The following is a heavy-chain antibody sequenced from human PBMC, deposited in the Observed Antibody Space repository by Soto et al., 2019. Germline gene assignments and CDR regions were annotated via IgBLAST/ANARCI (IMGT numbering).Heavy chain of an antibody. D-gene: IGHD2-2*01. J-gene: IGHJ3*02. CDR1: GFTFSSYG. CDR3: ARDDIVVIPAAVGAFDI. Sequence: GGSLRLSCAASGFTFSSYGMHWARQAPGKGLEWVAVIWYDGSNKYYADSVKGRFTISRDNSKNTLYLQMNRLRAEDTAVYYCARDDIVVIPAAVGAFDIWGKGTMVTVS. CDR2: IWYDGSNK. V-gene: IGHV3-33*01.